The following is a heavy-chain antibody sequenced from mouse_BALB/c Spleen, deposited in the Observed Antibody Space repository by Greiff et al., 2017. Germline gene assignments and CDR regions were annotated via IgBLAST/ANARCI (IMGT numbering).Heavy chain of an antibody. CDR2: ISSGSSTI. Sequence: EVMLVESGGGLVQPGGSRKLSCAASGFTFSSFGMHWVRQAPEKGLEWVAYISSGSSTIYYADTVKGRFTISRDNPKNTLFLQMTSLRSEDTAMYYCARGEVRDYAMDYWGQGTSVTVSS. J-gene: IGHJ4*01. CDR3: ARGEVRDYAMDY. V-gene: IGHV5-17*02. D-gene: IGHD2-14*01. CDR1: GFTFSSFG.